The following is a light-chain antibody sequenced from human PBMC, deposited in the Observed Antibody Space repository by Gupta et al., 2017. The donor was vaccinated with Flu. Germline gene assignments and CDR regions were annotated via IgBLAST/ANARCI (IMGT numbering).Light chain of an antibody. CDR1: QSVSSY. Sequence: TLSLSPGERATLSCRASQSVSSYLAWYQQKPGQAPRLLIYDASNRATGIPARFSGSGSGTDFTLTISSREPEDFAVYYCQQRSNWPPRITFGGGTKVEIK. J-gene: IGKJ4*01. V-gene: IGKV3-11*01. CDR3: QQRSNWPPRIT. CDR2: DAS.